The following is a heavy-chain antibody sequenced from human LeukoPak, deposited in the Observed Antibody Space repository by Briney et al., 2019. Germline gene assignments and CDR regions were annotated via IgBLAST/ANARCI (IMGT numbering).Heavy chain of an antibody. V-gene: IGHV3-23*01. CDR1: GFTFTSYG. Sequence: GGSLRLSCAASGFTFTSYGMSWVRQAPGKGLEWVSAISGSGTTTYYADSVKGRFTISRDNSRNTLYLQMNSLRAEDTALYYCAKGNYDILTGTPDYWGQGTLVTVSS. CDR3: AKGNYDILTGTPDY. CDR2: ISGSGTTT. D-gene: IGHD3-9*01. J-gene: IGHJ4*02.